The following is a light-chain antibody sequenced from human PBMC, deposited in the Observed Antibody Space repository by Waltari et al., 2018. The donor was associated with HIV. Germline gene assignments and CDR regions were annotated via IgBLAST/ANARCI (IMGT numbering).Light chain of an antibody. J-gene: IGKJ1*01. CDR1: QSVNSNY. CDR2: GAS. CDR3: QQYGTSPRT. V-gene: IGKV3-20*01. Sequence: EIVLTQSPGTLSLSPGERATLSCRASQSVNSNYLAWYQQKPGQAPRLLIYGASSRATGIPNRFSGSGSGTDFTLTVSRLEPEDSAVYYCQQYGTSPRTFGRVTKVEI.